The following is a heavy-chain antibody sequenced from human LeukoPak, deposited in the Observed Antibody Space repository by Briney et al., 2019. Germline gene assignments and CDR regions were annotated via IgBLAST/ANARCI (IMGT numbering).Heavy chain of an antibody. CDR1: GFAFDSYS. Sequence: GGSLRLSCAASGFAFDSYSMTWVRQAPGKGLEWISSITTRSDYTYYTDSVEGRFTISRDDAKNSLYLQMNSLRVEDTAVYYCARGGTGSENDYWGQGILVTVSS. D-gene: IGHD3-9*01. CDR3: ARGGTGSENDY. J-gene: IGHJ4*02. CDR2: ITTRSDYT. V-gene: IGHV3-21*01.